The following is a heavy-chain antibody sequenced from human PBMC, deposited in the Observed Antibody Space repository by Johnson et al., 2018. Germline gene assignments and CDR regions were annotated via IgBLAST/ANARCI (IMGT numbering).Heavy chain of an antibody. CDR1: GFTFSSYA. Sequence: QVQLVQSGGGVVQPGRSLRLSCAASGFTFSSYAMHWVRQAPGKGLEWVAVISYDGRNKYYADSVKGRFTISRDNSKNTLYLQVTSLRAGDTAVYDCARGRVYDSSGYYLDDAFDIWGQGTMVTVSS. CDR3: ARGRVYDSSGYYLDDAFDI. J-gene: IGHJ3*02. D-gene: IGHD3-22*01. V-gene: IGHV3-30*04. CDR2: ISYDGRNK.